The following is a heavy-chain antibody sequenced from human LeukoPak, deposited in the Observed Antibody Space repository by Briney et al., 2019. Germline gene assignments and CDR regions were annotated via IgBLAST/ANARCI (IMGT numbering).Heavy chain of an antibody. Sequence: SETLSLACTVSGGSISSSSYYWGWIRQPPGKGLEWIGSIYYSGSTYYNPSLKSRVTISVDTSKYQFSLKLSSVTAADTAVYYCARHPGPHSSSWNAYFDYWGQGTLVTVSS. CDR2: IYYSGST. CDR3: ARHPGPHSSSWNAYFDY. J-gene: IGHJ4*02. CDR1: GGSISSSSYY. D-gene: IGHD6-13*01. V-gene: IGHV4-39*01.